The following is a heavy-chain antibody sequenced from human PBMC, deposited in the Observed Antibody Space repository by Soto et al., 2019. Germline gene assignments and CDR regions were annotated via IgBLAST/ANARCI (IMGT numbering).Heavy chain of an antibody. Sequence: VQLLESGGGLVQPGGSLRLSCEASGFSFSSYAMTWVRQAPGKGLEWVSTISGSGGSTYYADSVKGRFTISRDNSKNTLYLQMNSLRAEDTAVYYGVVVAATGWFDPWGQGTLVTVSS. D-gene: IGHD2-15*01. CDR1: GFSFSSYA. V-gene: IGHV3-23*01. CDR2: ISGSGGST. J-gene: IGHJ5*02. CDR3: VVVAATGWFDP.